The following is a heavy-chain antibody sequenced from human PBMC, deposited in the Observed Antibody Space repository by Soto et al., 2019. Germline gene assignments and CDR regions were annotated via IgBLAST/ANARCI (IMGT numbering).Heavy chain of an antibody. CDR3: TTSSTGDAFDI. CDR2: IKSKTDGWTT. D-gene: IGHD7-27*01. V-gene: IGHV3-15*01. Sequence: GGSLRLSCAASGFTFSNAWMSWVRQAPGKGLEWVGRIKSKTDGWTTDYAAPVKGRFTISRDDSKNTLYLQMNSLKTEDTAVYYCTTSSTGDAFDIWGQGTMVTVSS. CDR1: GFTFSNAW. J-gene: IGHJ3*02.